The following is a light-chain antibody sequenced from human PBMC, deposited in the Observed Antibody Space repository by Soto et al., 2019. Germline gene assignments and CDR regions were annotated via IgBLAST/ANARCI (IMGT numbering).Light chain of an antibody. CDR1: SSDVGGYNY. V-gene: IGLV2-14*01. Sequence: QSVLTQPASVSGSPGQSITISCTGTSSDVGGYNYVSWYQQHPGEAPKLMIYEVSNRPSGVSNRFSGSKSGNTASLTISGLQAEDEADYYCSSYTTSSLGVFGGGTKLTVL. CDR2: EVS. J-gene: IGLJ2*01. CDR3: SSYTTSSLGV.